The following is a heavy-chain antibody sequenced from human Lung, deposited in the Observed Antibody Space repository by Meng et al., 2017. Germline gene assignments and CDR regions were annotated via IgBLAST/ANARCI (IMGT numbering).Heavy chain of an antibody. D-gene: IGHD4-11*01. V-gene: IGHV4-34*01. J-gene: IGHJ4*02. CDR2: INHSGST. CDR1: GGSFSDYY. CDR3: ARGPTTMAHDFDY. Sequence: QVQLQQWGAGLLKPSATLSLTCVVSGGSFSDYYWSWISQPPGKGLEWIGEINHSGSTNYNPSLENRATISVDTSQNNLSLKLSSVTAADSAVYYCARGPTTMAHDFDYWGQGTLVTVSS.